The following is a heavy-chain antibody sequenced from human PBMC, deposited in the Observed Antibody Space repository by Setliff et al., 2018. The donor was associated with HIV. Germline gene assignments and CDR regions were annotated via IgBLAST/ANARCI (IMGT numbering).Heavy chain of an antibody. CDR3: ARAPAHEHATGWYFDL. CDR1: GGSVTSYY. J-gene: IGHJ2*01. D-gene: IGHD1-1*01. V-gene: IGHV4-4*07. CDR2: ISISGDT. Sequence: SETLSLTCTVSGGSVTSYYWSWIRQPAGKRLEWIGRISISGDTNYNPSLKSRATMSLDTSKNQFSLKLSSVTAADTAVYYCARAPAHEHATGWYFDLWGRGTLVTVSS.